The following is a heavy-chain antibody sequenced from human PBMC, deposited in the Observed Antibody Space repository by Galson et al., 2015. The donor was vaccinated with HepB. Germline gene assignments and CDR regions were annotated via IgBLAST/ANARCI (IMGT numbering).Heavy chain of an antibody. D-gene: IGHD1-26*01. V-gene: IGHV3-30*18. CDR1: GFTFSRHG. CDR3: AKMRREVGQDFDY. J-gene: IGHJ4*02. Sequence: SLRLSCAASGFTFSRHGMHWVRQAPGKGLEWVAVISYDGSDKYFADSVKGRFTISRDNSKNTLYLQMNSMRAGDTGVYYCAKMRREVGQDFDYWGQGTLVTVSS. CDR2: ISYDGSDK.